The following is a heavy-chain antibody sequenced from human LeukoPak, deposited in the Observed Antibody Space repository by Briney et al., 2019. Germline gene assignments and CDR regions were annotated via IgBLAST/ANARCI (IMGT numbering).Heavy chain of an antibody. CDR1: GGTFSSYA. CDR2: IIPIFGTA. CDR3: ARPYGDYENYYYYGMDV. V-gene: IGHV1-69*13. J-gene: IGHJ6*02. D-gene: IGHD4-17*01. Sequence: SVKVSCKASGGTFSSYAISWVRQAPGQGLEWMGGIIPIFGTANYAQKFQGRVTITADESTSTAYMVLSSLRSEDTAVYYCARPYGDYENYYYYGMDVWGQGTTVTVSS.